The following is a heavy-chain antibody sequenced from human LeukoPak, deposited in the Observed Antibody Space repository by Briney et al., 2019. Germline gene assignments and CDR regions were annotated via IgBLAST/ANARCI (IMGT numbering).Heavy chain of an antibody. Sequence: ASVKVSCKASGYTFTGYYMHWVRQAPGQGLEWMGWINPNSGGTNYAQKFQGRVTMTRDTSISTAYMELGRLRSDDTAVYYCAEAGSGKGPLDYWGQGTLVTVSS. CDR1: GYTFTGYY. CDR2: INPNSGGT. CDR3: AEAGSGKGPLDY. D-gene: IGHD2-15*01. J-gene: IGHJ4*02. V-gene: IGHV1-2*02.